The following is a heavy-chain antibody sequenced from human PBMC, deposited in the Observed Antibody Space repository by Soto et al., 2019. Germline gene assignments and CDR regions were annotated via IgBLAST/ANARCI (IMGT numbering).Heavy chain of an antibody. CDR2: INPNSGGT. J-gene: IGHJ1*01. Sequence: QVQLVQSGAEVKKPGASVKVSCKASGYTFTGYYMHWVRQAPGQGLEWMGWINPNSGGTNYAQKFQGWVTMTRDTSISTAYMEVSRLRSDDTAVYYCAREGGDYDILTGQRYFQHWGQGTLVTVSS. D-gene: IGHD3-9*01. V-gene: IGHV1-2*04. CDR1: GYTFTGYY. CDR3: AREGGDYDILTGQRYFQH.